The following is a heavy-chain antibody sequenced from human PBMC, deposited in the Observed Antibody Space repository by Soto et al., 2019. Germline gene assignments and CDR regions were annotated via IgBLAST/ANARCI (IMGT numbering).Heavy chain of an antibody. V-gene: IGHV1-69*01. J-gene: IGHJ5*02. CDR1: GGSITSYA. CDR3: AGDRCNSDGCYSWLYP. Sequence: QVQQVQSGPEVKKPGSSVKVSCKASGGSITSYAVSWVRQAPGQGLEWMGGIISMFGTTHYAQKFQGRVTITADESTNTVYMELFRLRSDDTAIYYCAGDRCNSDGCYSWLYPWGQGTLVTVSS. CDR2: IISMFGTT. D-gene: IGHD2-21*02.